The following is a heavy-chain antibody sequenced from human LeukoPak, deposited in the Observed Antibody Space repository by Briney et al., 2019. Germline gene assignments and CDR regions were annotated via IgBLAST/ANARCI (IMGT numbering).Heavy chain of an antibody. J-gene: IGHJ5*01. CDR3: AKQESWSNFDS. CDR1: GFTFSSYA. CDR2: ISGSGGIT. D-gene: IGHD2-15*01. Sequence: PGGSLRLSCAASGFTFSSYAMSWVRQAPGKGLEWVSAISGSGGITFSADSVKGRFTISRDNSKNTLYLQLNSLRAEDTAVYYCAKQESWSNFDSWGQGTLVTVSS. V-gene: IGHV3-23*01.